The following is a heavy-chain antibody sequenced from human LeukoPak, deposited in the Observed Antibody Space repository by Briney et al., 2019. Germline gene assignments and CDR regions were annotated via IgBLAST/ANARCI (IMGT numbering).Heavy chain of an antibody. D-gene: IGHD2/OR15-2a*01. CDR3: ARGPRTHRLLLLTSRPYYYYYGMDV. J-gene: IGHJ6*02. CDR2: ISSSSSTI. Sequence: PGGSLRLSCVASGFAFNTYAMSWVRQAPGKGLEWVSYISSSSSTIYYADSAKGRFTISRDNAKNSLYLQMNSLRAEDTAVYYCARGPRTHRLLLLTSRPYYYYYGMDVWGQGTTVTVSS. V-gene: IGHV3-48*01. CDR1: GFAFNTYA.